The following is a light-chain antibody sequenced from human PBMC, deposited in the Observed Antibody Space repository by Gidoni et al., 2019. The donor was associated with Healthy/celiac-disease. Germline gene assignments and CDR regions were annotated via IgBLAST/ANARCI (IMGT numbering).Light chain of an antibody. Sequence: EIVLTQSPGTLSLSPGERATLSFRASKSVSSSYLAWYQPKPGQAPRLLIYGASSRATGIPDRFSGSGSGTDFTLTISRLEPEDFAVYYCQQYGSSPYTFGQGTKLEIK. CDR2: GAS. V-gene: IGKV3-20*01. J-gene: IGKJ2*01. CDR3: QQYGSSPYT. CDR1: KSVSSSY.